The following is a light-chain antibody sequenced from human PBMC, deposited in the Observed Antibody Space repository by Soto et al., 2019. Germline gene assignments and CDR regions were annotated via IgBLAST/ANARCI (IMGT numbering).Light chain of an antibody. J-gene: IGKJ4*01. V-gene: IGKV1-5*03. Sequence: DIQMTQSPSTLSAYVGDRVTITCRASQSISTALAWFQQKPGKAPKFLIDKVSNLESGVPSRFSGSGSGAEFTLTISSLQPHDFAGYYCLQYYNYPFTFGGGTTVEIK. CDR2: KVS. CDR3: LQYYNYPFT. CDR1: QSISTA.